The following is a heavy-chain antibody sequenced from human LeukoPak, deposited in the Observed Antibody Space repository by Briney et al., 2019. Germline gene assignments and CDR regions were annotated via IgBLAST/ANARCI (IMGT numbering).Heavy chain of an antibody. Sequence: GGSLRLSCAASGFTFSSYGMHWVRQAPGKGLEWVAVISYDGSNKYYADSVKGRFTISRDNSKNTLYLQVNSLRAEDTAVYYCASNTRASRYFDYWGQGTLVTVSS. CDR1: GFTFSSYG. V-gene: IGHV3-30*03. CDR2: ISYDGSNK. D-gene: IGHD1-26*01. J-gene: IGHJ4*02. CDR3: ASNTRASRYFDY.